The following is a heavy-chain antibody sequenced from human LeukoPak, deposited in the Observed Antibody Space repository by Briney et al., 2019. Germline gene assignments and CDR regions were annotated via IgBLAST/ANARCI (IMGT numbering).Heavy chain of an antibody. CDR2: MNPNSGNT. Sequence: ASVKVSCKASGYTFTSYDINWVRQATGQGLEWMGWMNPNSGNTGYAQKFQGRVTMTRNTSISTAYMELSSVTAADTAVYYCARGGVGQRWSGYYAPWFDPWGQGTLVTVSS. D-gene: IGHD3-3*01. J-gene: IGHJ5*02. V-gene: IGHV1-8*01. CDR1: GYTFTSYD. CDR3: ARGGVGQRWSGYYAPWFDP.